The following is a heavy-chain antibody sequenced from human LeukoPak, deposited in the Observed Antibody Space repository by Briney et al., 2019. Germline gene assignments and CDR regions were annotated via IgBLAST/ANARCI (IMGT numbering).Heavy chain of an antibody. V-gene: IGHV4-61*08. CDR1: GGSISSSGYY. Sequence: PSETLSLTCTVSGGSISSSGYYWSWIRQPPGKGLEWIGYIYYSGSTNYNPSLKSRVTISVDTSKNQFSLKLSSVTAADTAVYYCARVHQKYYYGSGGFDIWGQGTMVTVSS. CDR2: IYYSGST. D-gene: IGHD3-10*01. CDR3: ARVHQKYYYGSGGFDI. J-gene: IGHJ3*02.